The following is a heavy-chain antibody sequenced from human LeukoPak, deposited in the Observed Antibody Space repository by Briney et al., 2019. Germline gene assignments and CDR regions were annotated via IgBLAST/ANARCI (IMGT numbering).Heavy chain of an antibody. CDR1: GGSSSGYY. CDR3: ARGAPKEIQLWLRLRGVAFDI. J-gene: IGHJ3*02. V-gene: IGHV4-34*01. Sequence: SETLSLTCAVYGGSSSGYYWSWIRQPPGKGLEWIGEINHSGSTNYNPSLKSRVTISVDTSKNQFSLKLNSVTAADTAVYYRARGAPKEIQLWLRLRGVAFDIWGQGTMVTVSS. D-gene: IGHD5-18*01. CDR2: INHSGST.